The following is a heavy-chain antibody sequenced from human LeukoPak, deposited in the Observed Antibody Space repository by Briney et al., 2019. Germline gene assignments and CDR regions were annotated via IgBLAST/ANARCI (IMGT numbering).Heavy chain of an antibody. CDR2: ITVSGASS. Sequence: PGRSLRLSCAASGFTISSYAMNCVRQAPGKGLECVSAITVSGASSDYADSVKGRFTISRDNSKNTLYLQMNSLRAEDTAVYYCANLDDAFGIWGQGTMVTVSS. V-gene: IGHV3-23*01. CDR1: GFTISSYA. CDR3: ANLDDAFGI. J-gene: IGHJ3*02.